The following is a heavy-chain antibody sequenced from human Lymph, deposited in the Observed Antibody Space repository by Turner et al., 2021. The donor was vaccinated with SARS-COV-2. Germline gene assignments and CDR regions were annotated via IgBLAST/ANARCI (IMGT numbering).Heavy chain of an antibody. D-gene: IGHD4-17*01. CDR1: AGSISSSSYY. J-gene: IGHJ4*02. CDR2: FYYSGST. V-gene: IGHV4-39*01. Sequence: QLQLQESGPGLVKPSETLSLTCTVSAGSISSSSYYWGWIRQPPGKGLEWIGSFYYSGSTYYNPSLKSRVTISVDTSKNQFSLKLTSVTATDTAVYYCARLGGAYGDPFDYWGQGTLVTVSS. CDR3: ARLGGAYGDPFDY.